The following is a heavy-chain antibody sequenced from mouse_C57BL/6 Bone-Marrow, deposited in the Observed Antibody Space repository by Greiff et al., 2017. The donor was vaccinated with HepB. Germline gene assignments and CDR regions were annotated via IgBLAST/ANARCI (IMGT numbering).Heavy chain of an antibody. CDR2: ISSGGSYT. CDR3: ASYYYGSSYWYFDV. D-gene: IGHD1-1*01. CDR1: GFTFSSYG. V-gene: IGHV5-6*01. J-gene: IGHJ1*03. Sequence: EVKLVESGGDLVKPGGSLKLSCAASGFTFSSYGMSWVRQTPDKRLEWVATISSGGSYTYYPDSVKGRFTISRDNAKNTLYLQMSSLKSDDTAMYYCASYYYGSSYWYFDVWGTGTTVTVSS.